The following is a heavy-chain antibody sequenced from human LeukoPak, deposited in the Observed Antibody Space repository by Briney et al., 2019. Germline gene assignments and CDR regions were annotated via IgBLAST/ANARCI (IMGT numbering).Heavy chain of an antibody. CDR3: AHRGMLFGVVITFDY. J-gene: IGHJ4*02. CDR1: GFSLSSNGVG. CDR2: IFWGDNQ. Sequence: ESGPTLVNPTQTLTLTCSFSGFSLSSNGVGVGWIRQPPGKALEWLAFIFWGDNQHYNPSLKTRLTITKDTSKNQVVLTMTNMDPVDTATYYCAHRGMLFGVVITFDYRSQGTLVTVSS. V-gene: IGHV2-5*02. D-gene: IGHD3-3*01.